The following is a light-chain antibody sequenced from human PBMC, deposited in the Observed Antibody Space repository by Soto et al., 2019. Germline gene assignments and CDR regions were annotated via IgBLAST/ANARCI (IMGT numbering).Light chain of an antibody. V-gene: IGKV3-11*01. CDR2: DAS. CDR1: QSVSSY. CDR3: QQRSNWPPT. J-gene: IGKJ3*01. Sequence: EIVLTQSPATLSLSPGERATLSCRASQSVSSYLAWYQQKPGQAPRLLIYDASNRATGIPARFSGSGSGTDFTLTISSLAPEDVAVYYCQQRSNWPPTFGPGTKVDIK.